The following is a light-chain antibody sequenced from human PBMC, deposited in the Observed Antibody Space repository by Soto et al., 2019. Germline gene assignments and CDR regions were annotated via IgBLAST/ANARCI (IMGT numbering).Light chain of an antibody. CDR3: CSYAGSYTDV. Sequence: QSALTQPRSVSGSPGQSVTISCTGTSSDVGGYNYVAWYQQHPGKAPKVLIYDVSKRPSGVPDRFSGSQSGNTASLTISGLQAEDEAEYYCCSYAGSYTDVFGTGTKVTVL. J-gene: IGLJ1*01. CDR1: SSDVGGYNY. CDR2: DVS. V-gene: IGLV2-11*01.